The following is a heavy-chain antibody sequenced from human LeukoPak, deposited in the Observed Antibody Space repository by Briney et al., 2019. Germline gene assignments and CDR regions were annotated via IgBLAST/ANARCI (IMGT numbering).Heavy chain of an antibody. J-gene: IGHJ4*02. CDR2: IYYSGST. V-gene: IGHV4-59*01. Sequence: SETLSLTXTVSGGSISSYYWSWIRQPPGKGLEWIGYIYYSGSTNYNPSLKSRVTISVDTSKNQFSLKLSSVTAADTAVYYCARGSITIFGVVIDGYFDYWGQGTLVTVSS. D-gene: IGHD3-3*01. CDR1: GGSISSYY. CDR3: ARGSITIFGVVIDGYFDY.